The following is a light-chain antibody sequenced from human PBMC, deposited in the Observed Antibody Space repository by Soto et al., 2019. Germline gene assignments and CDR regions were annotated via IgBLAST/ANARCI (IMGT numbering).Light chain of an antibody. Sequence: EVVLKQSPGALSLSPGERATLSCRASQSVSSSYLAWYQQKPGQAPRLLIYGASSRATGIPDRFSGSGSGTDFTLTISRLEPEDFAVYYCQQYGSSPLAITFGQGTRLEI. V-gene: IGKV3-20*01. J-gene: IGKJ5*01. CDR2: GAS. CDR1: QSVSSSY. CDR3: QQYGSSPLAIT.